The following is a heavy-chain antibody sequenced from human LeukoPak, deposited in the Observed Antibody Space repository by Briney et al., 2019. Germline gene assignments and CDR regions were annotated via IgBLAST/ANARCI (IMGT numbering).Heavy chain of an antibody. CDR3: ARDRWLLQGAFDI. D-gene: IGHD3-22*01. CDR2: ISGSGGST. V-gene: IGHV3-23*01. CDR1: GFTFSSYA. J-gene: IGHJ3*02. Sequence: GGSLRLSCAASGFTFSSYAMSWVRQAPGKGLEWVSAISGSGGSTYYADSVKGRFTISRDNAKNSLYLQMNSLRAEDTAVYYCARDRWLLQGAFDIWGQGTMVTVSS.